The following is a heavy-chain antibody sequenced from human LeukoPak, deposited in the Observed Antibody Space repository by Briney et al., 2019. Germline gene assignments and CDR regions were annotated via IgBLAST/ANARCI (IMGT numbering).Heavy chain of an antibody. J-gene: IGHJ4*02. CDR2: IYHSGST. CDR3: ARGRDSSGYYSTDY. D-gene: IGHD3-22*01. CDR1: GGSISSSNW. Sequence: SETLSLTCAVSGGSISSSNWWSGVRQPPGKGLEWIGEIYHSGSTNYNPSLKSRVTISVDKSKNQFSLKLSSVPAADTAVYYCARGRDSSGYYSTDYWGQGTLVTVSS. V-gene: IGHV4-4*02.